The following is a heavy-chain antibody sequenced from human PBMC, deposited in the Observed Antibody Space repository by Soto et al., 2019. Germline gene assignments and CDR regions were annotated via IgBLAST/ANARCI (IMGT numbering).Heavy chain of an antibody. J-gene: IGHJ6*02. CDR1: GFSFSSYA. CDR3: AKETMTSFYFYYGLDV. Sequence: GGSLRLSCAASGFSFSSYAMYWVLQAPGKGLEWVSSISGSGGDWDYADSVKGRFTISRDNSKNTLFLQMNSLRAEDTAVYYCAKETMTSFYFYYGLDVWGQGTTVTVSS. CDR2: ISGSGGDW. V-gene: IGHV3-23*01. D-gene: IGHD3-3*01.